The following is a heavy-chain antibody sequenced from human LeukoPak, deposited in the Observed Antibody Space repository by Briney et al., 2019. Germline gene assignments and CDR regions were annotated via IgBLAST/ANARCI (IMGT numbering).Heavy chain of an antibody. D-gene: IGHD6-6*01. CDR2: IHPNSGGT. CDR3: ARTAYPSSSWFDP. Sequence: GASVKVSCKASGYTFTGYYMHWVRQAPGQGLEWMGWIHPNSGGTDFARSFQGRVTLTRDTSITTAYMDLRNLRSNDTAVYFCARTAYPSSSWFDPRGQGTLVTVSS. J-gene: IGHJ5*02. CDR1: GYTFTGYY. V-gene: IGHV1-2*02.